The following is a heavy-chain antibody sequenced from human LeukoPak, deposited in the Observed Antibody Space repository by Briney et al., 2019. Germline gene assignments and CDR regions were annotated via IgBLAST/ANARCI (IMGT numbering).Heavy chain of an antibody. CDR1: GFTFSSYE. CDR2: ISSSGSTI. D-gene: IGHD2/OR15-2a*01. CDR3: VGATPFLY. J-gene: IGHJ4*02. V-gene: IGHV3-48*03. Sequence: GGSLRLSCAASGFTFSSYEMNWVRQAPGKGLEWVSYISSSGSTIYYADSVKGRFTISRDNAMNSLYLQMNSLRAEDTAVYYCVGATPFLYWGQGTLVTVSS.